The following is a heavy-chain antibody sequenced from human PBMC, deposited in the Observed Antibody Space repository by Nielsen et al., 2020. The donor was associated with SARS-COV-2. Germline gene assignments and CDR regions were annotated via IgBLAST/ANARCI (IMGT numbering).Heavy chain of an antibody. CDR2: IYSGGSST. CDR3: AKDAGGSGYYYGDI. CDR1: GFTFSSYA. J-gene: IGHJ3*02. Sequence: GESLKISCAASGFTFSSYAMSWVRQAPGKGLEWVSVIYSGGSSTYYADSVKGRFTISRDNSKNTLYLQMNSLRAEDTAVYYCAKDAGGSGYYYGDIWGQGTMVTVSS. V-gene: IGHV3-23*03. D-gene: IGHD3-22*01.